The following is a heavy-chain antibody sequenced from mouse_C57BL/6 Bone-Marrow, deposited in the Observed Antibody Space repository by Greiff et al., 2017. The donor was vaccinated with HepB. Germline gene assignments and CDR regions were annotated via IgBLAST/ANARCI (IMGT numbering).Heavy chain of an antibody. CDR2: INPSSGYT. CDR3: ARRCSNYAGFAY. D-gene: IGHD2-5*01. V-gene: IGHV1-4*01. Sequence: QVQLKESGAKLARPGASVKMSCKASGYTFTSYTMHWVKQRPGQGLEWIGYINPSSGYTKYNQKFKDKATLTADKSSSTAYMQLSSLTSEDSAVYYCARRCSNYAGFAYWGQGTLVTVSA. J-gene: IGHJ3*01. CDR1: GYTFTSYT.